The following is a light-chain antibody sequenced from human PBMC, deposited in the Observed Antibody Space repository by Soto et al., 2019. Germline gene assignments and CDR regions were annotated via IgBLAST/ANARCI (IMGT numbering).Light chain of an antibody. V-gene: IGLV2-8*01. CDR1: SSDVGGYNY. J-gene: IGLJ1*01. CDR3: SSYAGSNNFGV. Sequence: QSALTQPPSASGSPGQSVTISCTGTSSDVGGYNYVSWYQQHPGKAPKLMIFEVTERPSGVPDRFSGSKSGNTASLIVSGLQAEDEADYYCSSYAGSNNFGVFGTGTKVTVL. CDR2: EVT.